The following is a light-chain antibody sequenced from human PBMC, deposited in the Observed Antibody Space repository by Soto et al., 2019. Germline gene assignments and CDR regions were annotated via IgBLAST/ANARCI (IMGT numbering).Light chain of an antibody. CDR3: CSYAGSQTWV. V-gene: IGLV2-11*01. CDR1: SSDVGAYVY. J-gene: IGLJ3*02. Sequence: QSALTQPRSVSGSPGQSVTISCTGTSSDVGAYVYVSWYQQHPVKAPKLIIYDVSKRPSGVPDRFSGSKSGNTASLTISGLQAEDEADYYCCSYAGSQTWVFGGGTKLTVL. CDR2: DVS.